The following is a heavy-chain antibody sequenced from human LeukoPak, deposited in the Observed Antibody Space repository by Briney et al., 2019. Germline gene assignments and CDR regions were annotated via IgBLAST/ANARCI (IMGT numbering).Heavy chain of an antibody. CDR2: NYYSGGT. CDR3: ASDIIGHDAFDI. J-gene: IGHJ3*02. D-gene: IGHD3-9*01. CDR1: GGSFSSSGYL. V-gene: IGHV4-39*01. Sequence: SETLSLTCTVSGGSFSSSGYLWAWIRQPPGKGLEWIGSNYYSGGTYYNPSLKTRATISVDTSKNQFSLKLTSVTAADTAVYYCASDIIGHDAFDIWGQGTVVTVSS.